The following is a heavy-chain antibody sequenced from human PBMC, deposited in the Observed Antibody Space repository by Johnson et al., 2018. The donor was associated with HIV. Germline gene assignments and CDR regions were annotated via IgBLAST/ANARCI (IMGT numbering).Heavy chain of an antibody. CDR2: ISSGAGPI. J-gene: IGHJ3*02. V-gene: IGHV3-11*04. D-gene: IGHD2-15*01. CDR3: ATPQEGYSAFDI. CDR1: GFTFSDYY. Sequence: QVQLVESGGGLVTPGGSLRLSCAASGFTFSDYYMSWIRQAPGQGLEWVSYISSGAGPIFYADSVRGRFTISRDNSKNTLYLQMNSLRAEDTAVYYCATPQEGYSAFDIWGQGKMVTVSS.